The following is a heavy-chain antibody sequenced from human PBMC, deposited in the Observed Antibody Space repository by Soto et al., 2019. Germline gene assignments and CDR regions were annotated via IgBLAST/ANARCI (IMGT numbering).Heavy chain of an antibody. V-gene: IGHV3-30*18. CDR3: AKDLSGYYYYYGMDV. CDR1: GFTFSSYG. CDR2: ISYDGSNK. Sequence: QVQLVESGGGVVQPGRSLRLSCAASGFTFSSYGMHWVRQAPGKGLEWVAVISYDGSNKYYADSVKGRYTISRDNSKNTLYLQMNSLRAEDTAVYYCAKDLSGYYYYYGMDVWGQGTTVTVSS. J-gene: IGHJ6*02.